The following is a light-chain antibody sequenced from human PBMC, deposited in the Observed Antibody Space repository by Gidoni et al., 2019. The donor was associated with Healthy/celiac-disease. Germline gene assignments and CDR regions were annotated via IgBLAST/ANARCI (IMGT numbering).Light chain of an antibody. V-gene: IGKV1-39*01. CDR2: AAS. Sequence: DIQMAPSPSSLYAYVGDRGTITCRASQSISSYLNWYQQKPGKAPKLLIYAASSLQSGVPSRFSGSGSGTDFTLTISSLQPEDFATYYCQQNYSTPYTFGQXTKLEIK. CDR1: QSISSY. J-gene: IGKJ2*01. CDR3: QQNYSTPYT.